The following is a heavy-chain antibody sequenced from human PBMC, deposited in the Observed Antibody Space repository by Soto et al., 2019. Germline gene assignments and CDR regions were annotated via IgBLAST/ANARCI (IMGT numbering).Heavy chain of an antibody. CDR1: GFTFSSYS. J-gene: IGHJ4*02. CDR3: ARVSFGYCSGGSCYYED. V-gene: IGHV3-21*01. CDR2: ISSSSSYI. D-gene: IGHD2-15*01. Sequence: EVQLVESGGGLVKPGGSLRLSCAASGFTFSSYSMNWVRQAPGKGLEWVSSISSSSSYIYYADSVKGRFTISRDNAKNSLYLQMNSLRAEDTAVYYCARVSFGYCSGGSCYYEDWGQGTLVTVSS.